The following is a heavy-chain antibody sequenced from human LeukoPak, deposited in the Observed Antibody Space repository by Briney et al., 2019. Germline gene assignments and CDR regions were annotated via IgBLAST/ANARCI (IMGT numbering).Heavy chain of an antibody. CDR2: INPNSGGT. V-gene: IGHV1-2*02. CDR3: ATLYGDYVASDY. D-gene: IGHD4-17*01. Sequence: GASVKVSCKAAGSSFTVYYIHWVRQAPGQGLEWMGWINPNSGGTNYAQKFLGRVTMTRDTSISTAYMELSWLRSDDTAVYYCATLYGDYVASDYWGQGTLVTVSS. CDR1: GSSFTVYY. J-gene: IGHJ4*02.